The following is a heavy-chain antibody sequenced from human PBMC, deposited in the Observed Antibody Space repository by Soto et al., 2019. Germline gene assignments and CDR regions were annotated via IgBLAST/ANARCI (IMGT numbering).Heavy chain of an antibody. D-gene: IGHD2-15*01. V-gene: IGHV1-69*13. CDR1: GGTFSSYA. J-gene: IGHJ6*02. CDR2: IIPIFGTA. CDR3: ARDSSHIVVVVAARLRYYYYGMDV. Sequence: SVKVSCKXSGGTFSSYAISWVRQAPGQGLEWMGGIIPIFGTANYAQKFQGRVTITADESTSTAYMELSSLRSEDTAVYYCARDSSHIVVVVAARLRYYYYGMDVWGQGTTVTSP.